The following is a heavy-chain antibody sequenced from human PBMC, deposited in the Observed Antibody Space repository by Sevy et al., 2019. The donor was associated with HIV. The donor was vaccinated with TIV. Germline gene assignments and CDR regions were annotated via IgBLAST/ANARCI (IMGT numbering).Heavy chain of an antibody. Sequence: GGSLRLSCAASGFTFSNYWMNWVRQAPGKGLEWLAKIREDGNKRHYVDSVKGRFTISRDNAKTSLYLQMNSLRGEDTAVYYCARDFIVGRPVVGLDIWGQGTMVTVSS. CDR1: GFTFSNYW. V-gene: IGHV3-7*03. CDR2: IREDGNKR. CDR3: ARDFIVGRPVVGLDI. J-gene: IGHJ3*02. D-gene: IGHD1-26*01.